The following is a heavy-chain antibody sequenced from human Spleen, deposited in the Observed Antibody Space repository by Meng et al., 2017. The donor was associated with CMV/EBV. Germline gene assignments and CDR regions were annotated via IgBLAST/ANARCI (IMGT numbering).Heavy chain of an antibody. CDR3: ARDQRGMVGAI. D-gene: IGHD1-26*01. CDR1: GGSISSSSYY. V-gene: IGHV4-39*07. CDR2: MYYSGGT. Sequence: SETLSLTCTVSGGSISSSSYYWGWIRQPPGKGLEWIGNMYYSGGTSYNPTLKSRVTISLDTPKSQFSLKMSSVTAADTAVYYCARDQRGMVGAIWGQGTLVTVSS. J-gene: IGHJ4*02.